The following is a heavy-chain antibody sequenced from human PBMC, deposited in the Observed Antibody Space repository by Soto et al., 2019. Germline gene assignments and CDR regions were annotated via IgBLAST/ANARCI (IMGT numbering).Heavy chain of an antibody. J-gene: IGHJ4*01. Sequence: PGGSLRLSCESSVFSFNNVWMSWIRQAPGKGLEWVGRIKSKTDGGTIDCAAPVKGRFTISRDDSKNTLYLQMNSLKNEDTAVYYCSFQESTTVTTFEFWGHGTLVTVSS. CDR2: IKSKTDGGTI. CDR3: SFQESTTVTTFEF. D-gene: IGHD4-17*01. V-gene: IGHV3-15*01. CDR1: VFSFNNVW.